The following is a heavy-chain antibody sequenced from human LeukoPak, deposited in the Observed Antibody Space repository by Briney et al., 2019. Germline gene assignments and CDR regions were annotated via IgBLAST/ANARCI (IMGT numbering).Heavy chain of an antibody. J-gene: IGHJ3*02. V-gene: IGHV4-30-2*01. D-gene: IGHD2-2*03. CDR1: CVSISSGGYS. CDR2: IYHSGST. CDR3: ARGIWIAAFDI. Sequence: SETLSLTCAVSCVSISSGGYSWSRIRQPPGKGLEWIGYIYHSGSTYYNPSLKSRVTISVDRSKNQFSLKLSSVTAADTAVYYCARGIWIAAFDIWGQGTMFTVSS.